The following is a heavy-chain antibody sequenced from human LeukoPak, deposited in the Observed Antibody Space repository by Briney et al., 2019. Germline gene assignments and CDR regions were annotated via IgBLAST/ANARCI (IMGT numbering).Heavy chain of an antibody. Sequence: GGSLRLSCAASGFTFSNAWMNWVRQAPGKGLEWVSVIYSGGSTYYADSVKGRFTISRDNSKNTLYLQMNSLRAEDTAVYYCASRGRWLQSPIDYWGQGTLVTVSS. CDR2: IYSGGST. J-gene: IGHJ4*02. D-gene: IGHD5-24*01. V-gene: IGHV3-53*01. CDR1: GFTFSNAW. CDR3: ASRGRWLQSPIDY.